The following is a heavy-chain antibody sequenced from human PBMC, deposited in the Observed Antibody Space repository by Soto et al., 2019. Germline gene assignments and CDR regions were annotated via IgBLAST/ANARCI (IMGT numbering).Heavy chain of an antibody. CDR2: IKSKTDGGTT. J-gene: IGHJ6*03. D-gene: IGHD3-9*01. CDR1: GFTFSNAW. CDR3: TTDDDILTLRNYYYMDV. V-gene: IGHV3-15*01. Sequence: GSLRLSCAASGFTFSNAWMSLVRQAPGKGLEWVGRIKSKTDGGTTDYAAPVKGRFTISRDDSKNTLYLQMNSLKTEDTGVYYCTTDDDILTLRNYYYMDVWGKGTTVTVSS.